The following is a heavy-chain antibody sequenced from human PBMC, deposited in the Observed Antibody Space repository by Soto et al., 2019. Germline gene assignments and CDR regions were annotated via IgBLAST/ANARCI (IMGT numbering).Heavy chain of an antibody. CDR2: VSSSGST. CDR3: ASGFYDSRGYSEAFDI. V-gene: IGHV4-59*01. J-gene: IGHJ3*02. D-gene: IGHD3-22*01. Sequence: AXETLSLTCTVSGCSISGDHWNWIRQPPGKGLEWIAYVSSSGSTKYNPSLKSRVTISIDTTKNQFSLRLRSVTAADTAVYYCASGFYDSRGYSEAFDIWGQGTKVTVSS. CDR1: GCSISGDH.